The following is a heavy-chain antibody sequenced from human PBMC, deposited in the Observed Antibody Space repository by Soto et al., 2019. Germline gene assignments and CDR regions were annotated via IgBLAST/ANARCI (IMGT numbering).Heavy chain of an antibody. CDR2: INGGGDRT. Sequence: GGSLRLSCAASGFSFSGYGMTWVRQPPGKGLEWVSAINGGGDRTYYADSAKGRFTISRDNSKNTLYLQMNSLRVEDTAVYYCARTPFYYYYYMDVWGKGATVTVSS. CDR3: ARTPFYYYYYMDV. CDR1: GFSFSGYG. V-gene: IGHV3-23*01. J-gene: IGHJ6*03.